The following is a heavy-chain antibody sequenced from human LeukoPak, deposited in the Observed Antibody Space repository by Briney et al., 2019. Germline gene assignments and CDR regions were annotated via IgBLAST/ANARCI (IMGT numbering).Heavy chain of an antibody. V-gene: IGHV1-69*04. Sequence: SVKVSCKASGGTFSSYAISWVRQAPGQGLEWMGRIIPILGIANYAQKFQGRVTITADKSTSTAYMELSSLRSEDTAVYYCARQQWELLAPEDTPSGYFFDDWGQGTLVTVSS. CDR2: IIPILGIA. J-gene: IGHJ4*02. CDR1: GGTFSSYA. CDR3: ARQQWELLAPEDTPSGYFFDD. D-gene: IGHD1-26*01.